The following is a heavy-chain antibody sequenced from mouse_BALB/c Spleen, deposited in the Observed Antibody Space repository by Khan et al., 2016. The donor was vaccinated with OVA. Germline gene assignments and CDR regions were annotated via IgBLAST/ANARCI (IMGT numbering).Heavy chain of an antibody. CDR1: GFTFYKYG. Sequence: EVELVESGGGLVQPGGSRKLSCAASGFTFYKYGMHWVRQAPEKGLEWVAYISGDSNSIYYVDSVKGRFTIYRDYHKNTLFLLMTSLMSEDTAMYYCATSYFDWYYFDYWGPGTTLTVS. D-gene: IGHD1-1*01. J-gene: IGHJ2*01. CDR2: ISGDSNSI. V-gene: IGHV5-17*02. CDR3: ATSYFDWYYFDY.